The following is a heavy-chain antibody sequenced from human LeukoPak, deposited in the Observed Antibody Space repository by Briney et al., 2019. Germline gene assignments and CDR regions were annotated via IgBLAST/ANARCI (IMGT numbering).Heavy chain of an antibody. CDR2: IYGGGST. CDR1: GFTVSNNY. V-gene: IGHV3-53*01. D-gene: IGHD6-13*01. J-gene: IGHJ4*02. Sequence: GGSLRLSCVVSGFTVSNNYIKWVRQAPGKGLEWVSTIYGGGSTYYADSVKGRFTIPRDNSKNTLYLQMNSLRAEDTAVYYCAKVGELSSSWYIYYFDYWGQGTLVTVSS. CDR3: AKVGELSSSWYIYYFDY.